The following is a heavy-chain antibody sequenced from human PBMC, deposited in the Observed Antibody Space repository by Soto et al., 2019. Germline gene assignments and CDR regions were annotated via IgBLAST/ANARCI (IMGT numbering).Heavy chain of an antibody. V-gene: IGHV4-59*01. CDR3: ARFGYCSGGSCYGKFDY. Sequence: SETLSLTCTVSGGSISSYYWSWIRQPPGKGLEWIGYIYYSGSTNYNPSLKSRVTISVDTSKNQFSLKLSSVTAADTAVYYCARFGYCSGGSCYGKFDYWGQGTLVTVSS. D-gene: IGHD2-15*01. CDR2: IYYSGST. J-gene: IGHJ4*02. CDR1: GGSISSYY.